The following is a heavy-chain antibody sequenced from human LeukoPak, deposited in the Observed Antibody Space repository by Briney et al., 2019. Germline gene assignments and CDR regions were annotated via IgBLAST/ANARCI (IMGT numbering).Heavy chain of an antibody. Sequence: GGSLRLSCAASGFTFSSYSMNWVRQAPGKGLEWVSSISSGSSYIYCADSVKGRFTISRDNAKNSLYLQMNSLRAEDAAVYYCARQIVATTYDYWGQGTLVTVSS. V-gene: IGHV3-21*01. J-gene: IGHJ4*02. CDR1: GFTFSSYS. CDR2: ISSGSSYI. CDR3: ARQIVATTYDY. D-gene: IGHD5-12*01.